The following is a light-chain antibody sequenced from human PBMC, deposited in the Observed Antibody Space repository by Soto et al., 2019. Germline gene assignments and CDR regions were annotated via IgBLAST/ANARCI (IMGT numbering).Light chain of an antibody. CDR1: SSDVGGYNY. J-gene: IGLJ3*02. CDR3: SSYTSSSTRL. CDR2: EVS. Sequence: QSALTQPASVSGSPGQSITISCTGTSSDVGGYNYVSWYQQHPGKAPKLMIYEVSNRPSGVSNRISGSKSGNTASLTISGLHAEDEADYYCSSYTSSSTRLFGGGTKLTVL. V-gene: IGLV2-14*01.